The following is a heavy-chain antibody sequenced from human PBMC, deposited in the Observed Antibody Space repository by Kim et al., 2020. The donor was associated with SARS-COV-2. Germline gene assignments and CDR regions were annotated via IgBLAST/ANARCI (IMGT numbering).Heavy chain of an antibody. D-gene: IGHD1-26*01. Sequence: KFQGRVTMTRDTSTSTVYMELSSLRSEDTAVYYCARARGSMWELHYYFDYWGQGTLVTVSS. J-gene: IGHJ4*02. V-gene: IGHV1-46*01. CDR3: ARARGSMWELHYYFDY.